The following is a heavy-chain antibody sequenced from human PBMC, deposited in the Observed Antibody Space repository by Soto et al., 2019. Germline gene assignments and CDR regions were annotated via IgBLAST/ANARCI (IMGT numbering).Heavy chain of an antibody. CDR2: ISYHSIGT. D-gene: IGHD3-9*01. CDR3: AKDPSTGPADF. CDR1: GFSFSDSA. Sequence: GGSLRLSCVASGFSFSDSAMFWVRQAPGKGLEWVSTISYHSIGTHYADSVKGRFTISRDNSKDTVWLQMNGLRAEDTAVYYCAKDPSTGPADFWGQGTLVTVYS. J-gene: IGHJ4*02. V-gene: IGHV3-23*01.